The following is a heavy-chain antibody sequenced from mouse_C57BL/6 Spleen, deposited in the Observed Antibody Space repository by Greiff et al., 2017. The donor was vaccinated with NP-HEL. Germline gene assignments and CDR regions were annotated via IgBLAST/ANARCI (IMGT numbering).Heavy chain of an antibody. J-gene: IGHJ4*01. V-gene: IGHV5-17*01. Sequence: EVQLVESGGGLVKPGGSLKLSCAASGFTFSDYGMHWVRQAPEKGLEWVAYISSGSSTIYYADTVKGRSNIPRDNAKETLFLQMTSLRSEDTAMYYCAINGFDYAMDYWGQGTSVTVSS. CDR1: GFTFSDYG. CDR2: ISSGSSTI. CDR3: AINGFDYAMDY.